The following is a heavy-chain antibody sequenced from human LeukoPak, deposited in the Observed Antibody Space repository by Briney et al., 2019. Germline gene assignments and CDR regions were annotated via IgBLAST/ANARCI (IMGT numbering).Heavy chain of an antibody. CDR1: GFTFSSSA. Sequence: PGGSLRLSCAASGFTFSSSAMSWVRQAPGKGLEWVSAISDGGSTIHYADSVKGRFTISRDNSKNTLFLQMNSLRAGDTAVYYCAKGYVTYGYFDCWGQGTLVTVSS. D-gene: IGHD5-12*01. J-gene: IGHJ4*02. CDR3: AKGYVTYGYFDC. CDR2: ISDGGSTI. V-gene: IGHV3-23*01.